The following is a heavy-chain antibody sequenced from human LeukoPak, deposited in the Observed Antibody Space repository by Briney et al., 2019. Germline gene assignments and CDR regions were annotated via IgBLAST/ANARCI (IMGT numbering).Heavy chain of an antibody. V-gene: IGHV3-23*01. J-gene: IGHJ4*02. CDR2: ISGSGGST. CDR1: GFTFSSYA. Sequence: GGSLRLSCAASGFTFSSYAMSWVRRAPGKGLEWVSAISGSGGSTYYADSVKGRFTISRDNAKNSLYLQMNSLRAEDTAVYYCARSVGSSGFDYWGQGTLVTVSS. CDR3: ARSVGSSGFDY. D-gene: IGHD2-15*01.